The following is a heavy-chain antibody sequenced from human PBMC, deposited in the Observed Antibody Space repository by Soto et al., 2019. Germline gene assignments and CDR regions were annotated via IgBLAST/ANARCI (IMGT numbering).Heavy chain of an antibody. Sequence: SETLSLTCTVSGGSISSGDYYWSWIRQPPGKGLEWIGYIYYSGSTYYNPSLKSRVTISVDTSKNQFSMKLSSVTAADTAVYYCARVQLVLYYYGMDVWGQGTTVTVSS. CDR3: ARVQLVLYYYGMDV. CDR2: IYYSGST. J-gene: IGHJ6*02. CDR1: GGSISSGDYY. V-gene: IGHV4-30-4*01. D-gene: IGHD6-13*01.